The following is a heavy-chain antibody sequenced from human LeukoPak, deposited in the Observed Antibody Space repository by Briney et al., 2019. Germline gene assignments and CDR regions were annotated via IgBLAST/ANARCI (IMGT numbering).Heavy chain of an antibody. J-gene: IGHJ4*02. Sequence: GASVKVSCTASGYTFTGYYMHWVRQAPGQGPEWMGWINPNSGGTNYAQKFQGRVTMTRDTSISTAYMELSRLRSDDTAVYYCARDRRQWLPHFDYWGQGTLVIVSS. CDR2: INPNSGGT. CDR3: ARDRRQWLPHFDY. D-gene: IGHD6-19*01. V-gene: IGHV1-2*02. CDR1: GYTFTGYY.